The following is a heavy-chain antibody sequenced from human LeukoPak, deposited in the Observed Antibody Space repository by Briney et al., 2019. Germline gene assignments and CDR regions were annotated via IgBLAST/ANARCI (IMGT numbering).Heavy chain of an antibody. CDR1: EFTFSSYS. V-gene: IGHV3-48*01. D-gene: IGHD4-23*01. Sequence: PGGSLRLSCAASEFTFSSYSMNWVRQAPGKGLEWVSYITNSGNSKSYADSVKGRFTISRDNTKNSLYLQMNGLRAEDTAVYYCARDFYGGNPYYFDYWGQGTLVTVSS. J-gene: IGHJ4*02. CDR3: ARDFYGGNPYYFDY. CDR2: ITNSGNSK.